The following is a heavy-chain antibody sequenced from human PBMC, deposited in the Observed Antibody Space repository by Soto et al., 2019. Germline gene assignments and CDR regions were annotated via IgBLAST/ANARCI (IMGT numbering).Heavy chain of an antibody. CDR2: IYYSGST. J-gene: IGHJ2*01. CDR3: ARDYGDPYGYFDL. D-gene: IGHD4-17*01. Sequence: QVQLQESGPGLVKPSQTLSLTCTVSGGSISSGGYYWSWIRQHPGKGLEWIGYIYYSGSTYYNPSLKSRVTRAVDTSKNQCSLKLSSVTAADTAVYYCARDYGDPYGYFDLWGRGTLVTVSS. V-gene: IGHV4-31*03. CDR1: GGSISSGGYY.